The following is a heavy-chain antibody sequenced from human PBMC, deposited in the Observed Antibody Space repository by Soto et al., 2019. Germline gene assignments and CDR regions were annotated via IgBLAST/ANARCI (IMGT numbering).Heavy chain of an antibody. D-gene: IGHD5-12*01. CDR1: GFTFSSYG. Sequence: SLRLSCAASGFTFSSYGMHWVRQAPGKGLEWVAVISYDGSNKYYADSVKGRFTISRDNSKNTLYLQMNSLRAEDTAVYYCAKWGEDGYRKGDAFDIWGQGTMVTVSS. CDR2: ISYDGSNK. CDR3: AKWGEDGYRKGDAFDI. J-gene: IGHJ3*02. V-gene: IGHV3-30*18.